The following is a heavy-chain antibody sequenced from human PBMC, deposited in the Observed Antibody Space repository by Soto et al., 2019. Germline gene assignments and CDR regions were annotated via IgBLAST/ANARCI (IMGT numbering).Heavy chain of an antibody. V-gene: IGHV4-59*08. D-gene: IGHD2-15*01. J-gene: IGHJ5*02. CDR2: IYYSGST. CDR3: VYSRVKHWFDP. Sequence: SETLSLTCTVSGGSISSYYWSWIRQPPGKGLEWIGYIYYSGSTNYNPSLKSRVTISVDTSKNQFSLKLSSVTAADTAVYYCVYSRVKHWFDPWGQGTLVTVSS. CDR1: GGSISSYY.